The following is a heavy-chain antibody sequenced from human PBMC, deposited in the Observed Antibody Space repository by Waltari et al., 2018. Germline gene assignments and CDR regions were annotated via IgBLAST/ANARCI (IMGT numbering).Heavy chain of an antibody. CDR2: FDPETGET. J-gene: IGHJ5*02. D-gene: IGHD3-22*01. Sequence: QVQLVQSGAEVKKPGASVKVSCKVSGYTLTELSMHWVRQAPGKGLEWMGCFDPETGETIYEQKVQGRVTMTEDKSTDTAYMELSSLRSEDTAVYYCATDGYYYDSSGYYRGFDPWGQGTLVTVSS. CDR3: ATDGYYYDSSGYYRGFDP. V-gene: IGHV1-24*01. CDR1: GYTLTELS.